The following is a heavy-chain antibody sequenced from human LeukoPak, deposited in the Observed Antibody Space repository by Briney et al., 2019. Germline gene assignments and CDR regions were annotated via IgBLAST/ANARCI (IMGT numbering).Heavy chain of an antibody. CDR2: IYSSRIT. CDR1: DDSISSYY. J-gene: IGHJ4*02. Sequence: SETLSLTCKVSDDSISSYYWSWIRQPPGKGLEWIGYIYSSRITNYNPSLKGRVTISVDTSKNQFSLKLSSVTAADTAVYYCARAVGATYFDYWGQGTLVTVSS. V-gene: IGHV4-59*01. CDR3: ARAVGATYFDY. D-gene: IGHD1-26*01.